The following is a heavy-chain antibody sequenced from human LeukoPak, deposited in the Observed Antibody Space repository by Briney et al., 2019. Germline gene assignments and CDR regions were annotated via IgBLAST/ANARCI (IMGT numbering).Heavy chain of an antibody. D-gene: IGHD3-10*01. V-gene: IGHV3-21*01. CDR2: ISSSSSYI. J-gene: IGHJ4*02. Sequence: GGSLRLSCAASGFTLSSHSMNWVRQAPGKGREGVSSISSSSSYIYYADSVKGRFTISRHNAKHSLYLQMNSLRADDTAVYYCARGSNLTIALPDYWGQGTLVTVSS. CDR1: GFTLSSHS. CDR3: ARGSNLTIALPDY.